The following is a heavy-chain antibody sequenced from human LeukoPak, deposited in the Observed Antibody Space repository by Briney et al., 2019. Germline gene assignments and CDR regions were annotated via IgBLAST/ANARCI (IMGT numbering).Heavy chain of an antibody. CDR1: GFTFSSYT. CDR3: ARAYASGSYYRGLDV. Sequence: GGSLRLSCAASGFTFSSYTMNWVRQAPGKGLEWVSSISSSSTYIYHAGSVKGRFTISRDNAKNSLYLQMNSPRAEDTAVYYCARAYASGSYYRGLDVWGQGTTVTVSS. CDR2: ISSSSTYI. D-gene: IGHD3-10*01. J-gene: IGHJ6*02. V-gene: IGHV3-21*06.